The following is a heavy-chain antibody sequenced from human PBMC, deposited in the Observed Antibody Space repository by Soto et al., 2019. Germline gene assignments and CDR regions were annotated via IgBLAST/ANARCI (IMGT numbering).Heavy chain of an antibody. CDR2: ISGSGGST. CDR3: AKGGYDFWSGYYPTPLYYYYYYMDV. V-gene: IGHV3-23*01. D-gene: IGHD3-3*01. CDR1: GFTFSSYA. Sequence: GGSLRLSCAASGFTFSSYAMSWVRQAPGKGLEWVSAISGSGGSTYYADSVKGRFTISRDNSKNTLYLQMNSLRAEDTALYYCAKGGYDFWSGYYPTPLYYYYYYMDVWGKGTTVTVSS. J-gene: IGHJ6*03.